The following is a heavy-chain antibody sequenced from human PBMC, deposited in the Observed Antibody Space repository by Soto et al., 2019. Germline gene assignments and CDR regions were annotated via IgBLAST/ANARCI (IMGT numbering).Heavy chain of an antibody. D-gene: IGHD4-4*01. Sequence: QVQLVQSGAEVKKPGSSVKVSCKASGDTSTTYGVDWVRQAPGQGPEWMGGIIPIFGSTNYAQKFRDRVTITADKSTSTVYMEVTSLRSEDTAVYYCARVPLHKGYYYYYGMDVWGQGTMVTVSS. V-gene: IGHV1-69*06. CDR1: GDTSTTYG. J-gene: IGHJ6*02. CDR2: IIPIFGST. CDR3: ARVPLHKGYYYYYGMDV.